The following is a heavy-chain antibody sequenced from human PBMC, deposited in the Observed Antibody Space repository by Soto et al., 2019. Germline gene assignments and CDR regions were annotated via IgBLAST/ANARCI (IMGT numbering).Heavy chain of an antibody. CDR1: GGSISSGDYY. V-gene: IGHV4-30-4*01. CDR2: IYYSGST. D-gene: IGHD3-3*01. Sequence: SETLSLTCTVSGGSISSGDYYWSWIRQPPGKGLEWIGYIYYSGSTYYNPSLKSRVTISVDTSKNQFSLKLSSVTAADTAVYYCARAEVTIFGVAPGMSNNWFDPWGQGTLVTVS. J-gene: IGHJ5*02. CDR3: ARAEVTIFGVAPGMSNNWFDP.